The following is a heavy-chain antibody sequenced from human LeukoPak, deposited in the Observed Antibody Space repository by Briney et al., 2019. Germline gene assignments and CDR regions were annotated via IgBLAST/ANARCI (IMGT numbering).Heavy chain of an antibody. D-gene: IGHD1-26*01. V-gene: IGHV4-31*03. Sequence: PSETLSLTCTVSGGSISSGGYYWSWIRQHPGKGLEWIGYIYYSGSTYYNPSLKSRVTISVDTSKNQFSLKLSSVTAADTAVYYCARGDPYSGSYFDYWGQGTLVTVSS. CDR3: ARGDPYSGSYFDY. CDR2: IYYSGST. J-gene: IGHJ4*02. CDR1: GGSISSGGYY.